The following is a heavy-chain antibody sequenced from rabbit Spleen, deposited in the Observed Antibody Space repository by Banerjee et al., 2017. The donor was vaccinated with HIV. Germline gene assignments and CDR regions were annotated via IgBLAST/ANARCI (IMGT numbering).Heavy chain of an antibody. J-gene: IGHJ6*01. D-gene: IGHD1-1*01. CDR1: SFSFSDTDV. CDR2: INAVTGKA. V-gene: IGHV1S45*01. CDR3: ARDTSTSFSTYGMDL. Sequence: QEQLVESGGGLVKPGASLTLTCKASSFSFSDTDVMCWVRQAPGKGLEWIACINAVTGKAVYASWAKGRITFSKTSSTTVTLQMTSLTAADTATYFCARDTSTSFSTYGMDLWGPGTLVTVS.